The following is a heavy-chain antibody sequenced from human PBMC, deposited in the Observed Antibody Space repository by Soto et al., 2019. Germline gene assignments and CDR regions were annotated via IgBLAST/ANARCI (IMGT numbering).Heavy chain of an antibody. Sequence: PWGSLRLSCAASGFTFSSYWMSWVRQAPGKGLEWVANIKQDGSEKYYVDSVKGRFTISRDNAKNSLYLQMNSLRAEDTAVYYCACSGWSPPFDYWGQGTLVTVSS. CDR3: ACSGWSPPFDY. CDR2: IKQDGSEK. V-gene: IGHV3-7*01. CDR1: GFTFSSYW. J-gene: IGHJ4*02. D-gene: IGHD6-19*01.